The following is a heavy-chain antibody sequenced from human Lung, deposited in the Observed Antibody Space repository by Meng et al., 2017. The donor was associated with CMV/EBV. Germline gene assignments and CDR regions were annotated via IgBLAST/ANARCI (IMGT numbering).Heavy chain of an antibody. CDR1: VFPSGGYA. J-gene: IGHJ4*02. Sequence: VPPVGSGGSWAQPCASLSVACAACVFPSGGYAMHWVRQGASKGLEWVAVISYDGSNKYYADSVKGRLTISRDNSKNTLYLQMNSLRAEDTAVYYCAHGGGDCWGQGTLVTVSS. CDR3: AHGGGDC. D-gene: IGHD2-15*01. CDR2: ISYDGSNK. V-gene: IGHV3-30-3*01.